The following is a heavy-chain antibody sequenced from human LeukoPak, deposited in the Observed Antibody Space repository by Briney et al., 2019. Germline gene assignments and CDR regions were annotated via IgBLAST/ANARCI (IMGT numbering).Heavy chain of an antibody. CDR1: GGSISGGSYY. CDR3: ASGVGATPY. Sequence: PSETLSLTCTVSGGSISGGSYYWSWIRQPPGKGLEWIGYIYYSGSTYYNPSLKSRVTISVDTSKNQFSLKLSSVTTADTAVYYCASGVGATPYWGQGTLVTVSS. D-gene: IGHD1-26*01. V-gene: IGHV4-30-4*08. J-gene: IGHJ4*02. CDR2: IYYSGST.